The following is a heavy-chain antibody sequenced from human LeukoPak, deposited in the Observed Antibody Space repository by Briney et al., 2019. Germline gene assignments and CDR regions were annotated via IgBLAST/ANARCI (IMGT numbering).Heavy chain of an antibody. D-gene: IGHD2-8*01. J-gene: IGHJ4*02. CDR2: INPSGGST. V-gene: IGHV1-46*01. CDR3: ARDLGYCTNGVCYNYFDY. Sequence: DSVKVSCKASGYTFISHYMHWVRQAPGQGLEWMGIINPSGGSTSYAQKFQGRVTMTRDMSTSTVYMELSSLRSEDTAVYYCARDLGYCTNGVCYNYFDYWGQGTLVTVSS. CDR1: GYTFISHY.